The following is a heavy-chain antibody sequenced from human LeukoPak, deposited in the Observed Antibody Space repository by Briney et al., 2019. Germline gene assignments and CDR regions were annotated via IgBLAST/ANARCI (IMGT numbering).Heavy chain of an antibody. V-gene: IGHV1-2*02. CDR2: INPNSGGT. CDR3: ARGRIIVGATEADY. CDR1: GYTFTGYY. J-gene: IGHJ4*02. D-gene: IGHD1-26*01. Sequence: ASVKVSCKASGYTFTGYYMHWVRQAPGRGLEWMGWINPNSGGTNYAQKFQGRVTMTRDTSISTAYMELSRLRSDDTAVYYCARGRIIVGATEADYWGQGTLVTVSS.